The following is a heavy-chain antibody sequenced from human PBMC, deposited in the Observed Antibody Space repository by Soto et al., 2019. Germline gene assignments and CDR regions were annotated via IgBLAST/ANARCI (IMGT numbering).Heavy chain of an antibody. D-gene: IGHD6-13*01. V-gene: IGHV3-33*01. J-gene: IGHJ2*01. CDR1: GFTFSSYG. Sequence: QVQLVESGGGVVQPGRSLRLSCAASGFTFSSYGMHWVRQAPGKGLEWVAVIWYDGSNKYYADSVKGRFTISRDNSKNTLYLQRNSLRAEDTAVYYCARDGQQLPLAPYWYFDLRGRGTLVTVSS. CDR3: ARDGQQLPLAPYWYFDL. CDR2: IWYDGSNK.